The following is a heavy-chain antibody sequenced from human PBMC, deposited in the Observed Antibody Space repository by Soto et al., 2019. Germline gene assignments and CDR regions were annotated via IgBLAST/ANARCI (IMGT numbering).Heavy chain of an antibody. CDR3: ARSFLWFGEGVGMDV. V-gene: IGHV3-33*01. CDR2: IWYDGSNK. J-gene: IGHJ6*02. CDR1: GFTFSSDG. Sequence: QVQLVESGGGVVQPGRSLRLSCAASGFTFSSDGMHWVRQAPGKGLGWVAVIWYDGSNKYYADSVKGRFTISRDNSNNTLYMQMSSLRAEDTAVYYCARSFLWFGEGVGMDVWGQGTTVTVSS. D-gene: IGHD3-10*01.